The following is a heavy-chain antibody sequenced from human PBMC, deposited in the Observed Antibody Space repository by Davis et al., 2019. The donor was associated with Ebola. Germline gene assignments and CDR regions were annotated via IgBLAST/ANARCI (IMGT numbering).Heavy chain of an antibody. CDR2: ISAYNGNT. D-gene: IGHD3-3*01. J-gene: IGHJ2*01. V-gene: IGHV1-18*04. CDR3: ARADPIFGGGWYFDL. Sequence: ASVKVSCKASGYTFTSYGISWVRQAPGQGLEWMGWISAYNGNTNYAQKLQGRVTMTTDTSTSTAYMELRSLRSDDTAVYYCARADPIFGGGWYFDLWGRGTLVTVSS. CDR1: GYTFTSYG.